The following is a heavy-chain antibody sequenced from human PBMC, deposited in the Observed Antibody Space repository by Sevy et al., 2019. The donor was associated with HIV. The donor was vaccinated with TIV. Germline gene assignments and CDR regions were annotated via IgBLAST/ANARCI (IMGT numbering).Heavy chain of an antibody. CDR1: GGSITSYS. V-gene: IGHV4-4*07. CDR2: IYSNGNS. D-gene: IGHD6-19*01. Sequence: SETLSLTCTVSGGSITSYSWSWIRQPAGKGLEWLGRIYSNGNSNYNPSLKSRVTMSVDTSKNQFSLKLTSVNAADTAVYFPEREGGASSAWFENWFGPWGQGTLVTVSS. CDR3: EREGGASSAWFENWFGP. J-gene: IGHJ5*02.